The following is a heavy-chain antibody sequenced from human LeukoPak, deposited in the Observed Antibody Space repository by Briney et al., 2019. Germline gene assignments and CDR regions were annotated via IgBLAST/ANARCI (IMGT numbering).Heavy chain of an antibody. Sequence: PSETLSLTCTVSGSSISSYHWSWIRQPPGKGLEWIGYIYYGNTNYNPSFKSRVTILVDTSKNHFSLKLTSVTAADTAVYYCARATNWSESGMDVWGQGTTVTVFS. V-gene: IGHV4-59*01. CDR1: GSSISSYH. CDR2: IYYGNT. CDR3: ARATNWSESGMDV. J-gene: IGHJ6*02. D-gene: IGHD1-1*01.